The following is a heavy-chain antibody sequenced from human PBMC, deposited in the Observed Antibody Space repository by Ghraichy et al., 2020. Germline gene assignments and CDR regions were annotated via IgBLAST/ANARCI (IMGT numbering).Heavy chain of an antibody. V-gene: IGHV1-18*01. J-gene: IGHJ6*02. CDR3: SRGGLSVASGLDV. CDR1: GYTFNNSD. CDR2: ISAYNGKT. D-gene: IGHD3-10*01. Sequence: ASVKVSCKASGYTFNNSDFSWVRRAPGHGLEWMSWISAYNGKTNYVPNFQGRLTMTTDTSTSTLYMELRSLTSDDPAVYYCSRGGLSVASGLDVWGQGTTITVSS.